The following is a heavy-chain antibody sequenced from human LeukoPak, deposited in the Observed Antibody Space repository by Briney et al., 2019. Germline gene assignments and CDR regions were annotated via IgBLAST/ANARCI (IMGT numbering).Heavy chain of an antibody. CDR2: IRYDGSNK. V-gene: IGHV3-30*02. CDR1: GFTFSSYG. J-gene: IGHJ4*02. Sequence: GGSLRLSCAASGFTFSSYGMHWVRQAPGKGLEWVAFIRYDGSNKYYADSVKGRFTISRDNSKNTLYLQMNSLRAEDTAVYYCARALYEVLWFGESPNYFDYWGQGTLVTVSS. D-gene: IGHD3-10*01. CDR3: ARALYEVLWFGESPNYFDY.